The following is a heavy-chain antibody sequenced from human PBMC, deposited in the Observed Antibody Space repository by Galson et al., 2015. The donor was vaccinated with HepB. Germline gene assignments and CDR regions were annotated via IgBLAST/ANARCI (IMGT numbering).Heavy chain of an antibody. J-gene: IGHJ3*02. CDR1: GGSVRSGSYY. V-gene: IGHV4-61*01. Sequence: ETLSLTCTVSGGSVRSGSYYWSWIRQPPGKGLEWIGYIYYSGSTNYNPSLKSRVTISVDTSKNQFSLKLSSVTAADTAVYYCAKENAYGSGWYAFDIWGQGTMVTVSS. CDR3: AKENAYGSGWYAFDI. CDR2: IYYSGST. D-gene: IGHD6-19*01.